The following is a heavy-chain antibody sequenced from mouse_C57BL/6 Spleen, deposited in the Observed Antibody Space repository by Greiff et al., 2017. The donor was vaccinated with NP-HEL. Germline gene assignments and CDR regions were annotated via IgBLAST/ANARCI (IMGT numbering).Heavy chain of an antibody. V-gene: IGHV1-39*01. D-gene: IGHD2-3*01. CDR3: ARIYDGSDYAMDY. J-gene: IGHJ4*01. Sequence: VHVKQSGPELVKPGASVKISCKASGYSFTDYNMNWVKQSNGKSLEWIGVINPNYGTTSYNQKFKGKATLTVDQSSSTAYMQLNSLTSEDSAVYYCARIYDGSDYAMDYWGQGTSVTVSS. CDR1: GYSFTDYN. CDR2: INPNYGTT.